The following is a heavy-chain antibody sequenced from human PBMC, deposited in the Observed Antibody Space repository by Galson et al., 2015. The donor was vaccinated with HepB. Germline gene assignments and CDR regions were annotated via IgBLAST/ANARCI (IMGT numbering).Heavy chain of an antibody. J-gene: IGHJ4*02. Sequence: SLRLSCAASGFTFSSYGMHWVRQAPGKGLEWVAVISYDGSNKYYADSVKGRFTISRDNSKNTLYLQMNSLRAEDTAVYYCAKLGVAVDIVVVVAANSFDYWGQGTLVTVSS. CDR3: AKLGVAVDIVVVVAANSFDY. D-gene: IGHD2-15*01. V-gene: IGHV3-30*18. CDR2: ISYDGSNK. CDR1: GFTFSSYG.